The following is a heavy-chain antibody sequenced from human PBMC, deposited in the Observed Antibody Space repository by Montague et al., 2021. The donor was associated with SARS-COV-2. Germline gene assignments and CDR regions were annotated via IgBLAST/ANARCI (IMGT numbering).Heavy chain of an antibody. V-gene: IGHV4-61*02. D-gene: IGHD2-15*01. CDR1: GGSISSGSYY. J-gene: IGHJ5*02. CDR3: ARGCSGGSCYPNHFST. Sequence: TLSLTCTVSGGSISSGSYYWSWIRQPAGKGLEWIGRIYTSGSTNYNPSLKSRVTISVDTSKNQFSLKLSSVTAADTAVYYCARGCSGGSCYPNHFSTWGQGTLVTVSS. CDR2: IYTSGST.